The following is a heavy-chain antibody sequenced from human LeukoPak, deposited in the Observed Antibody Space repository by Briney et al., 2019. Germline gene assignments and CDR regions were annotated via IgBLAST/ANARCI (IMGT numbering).Heavy chain of an antibody. J-gene: IGHJ4*02. Sequence: ASVKVSCKASGYTFTSYYMHWVRQAPGQGLEWMGIINPSGGSTSYAQKFQGRVTMTRDTSISTAYMELSRLRSDDTAVYYCARVSPRYLLAAGPLPNWGQGTLVTVSS. CDR3: ARVSPRYLLAAGPLPN. CDR1: GYTFTSYY. V-gene: IGHV1-46*01. D-gene: IGHD6-13*01. CDR2: INPSGGST.